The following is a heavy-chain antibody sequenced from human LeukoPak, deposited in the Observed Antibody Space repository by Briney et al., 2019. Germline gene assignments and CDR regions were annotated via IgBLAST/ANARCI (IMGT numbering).Heavy chain of an antibody. V-gene: IGHV3-7*05. J-gene: IGHJ6*02. CDR2: IKQDGSEK. D-gene: IGHD5/OR15-5a*01. CDR1: GFTFSSYW. CDR3: ASLSTSFGMDV. Sequence: PGGSLRLSCAASGFTFSSYWTSWVRQAPGKGLEWVAIIKQDGSEKYYVDSVKGRFTISRDNAKNSLYLQMNSLRAEDTAVYYCASLSTSFGMDVWGQGTTVTVSS.